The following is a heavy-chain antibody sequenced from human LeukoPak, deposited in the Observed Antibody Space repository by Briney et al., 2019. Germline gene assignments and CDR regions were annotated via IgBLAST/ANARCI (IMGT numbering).Heavy chain of an antibody. CDR3: ARSVRSDILTGYNQPFIDY. J-gene: IGHJ4*02. CDR1: GYTFTSYG. D-gene: IGHD3-9*01. V-gene: IGHV1-18*01. CDR2: ISAYNGNT. Sequence: ASVKVSCKASGYTFTSYGISWVRQAPGQGLEWMGWISAYNGNTNYAQKLQGRVTMTTDTSTSTAYMELRSLRSDDTAVYYCARSVRSDILTGYNQPFIDYWGQGTLVTVSS.